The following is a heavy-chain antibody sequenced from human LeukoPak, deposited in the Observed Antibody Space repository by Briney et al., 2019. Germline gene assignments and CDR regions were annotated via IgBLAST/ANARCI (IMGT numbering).Heavy chain of an antibody. CDR2: ISSNGGNT. CDR1: GFTFSIYA. V-gene: IGHV3-64*01. D-gene: IGHD4-17*01. Sequence: QTGGSLRLSCAASGFTFSIYAMHWVRQAPGKGLEYVSGISSNGGNTYYANSVKGRFTISRDNSTNTLYLQMGSLRTEDMAVYYCARNGDYGGYWGQGTLVTVSS. J-gene: IGHJ4*02. CDR3: ARNGDYGGY.